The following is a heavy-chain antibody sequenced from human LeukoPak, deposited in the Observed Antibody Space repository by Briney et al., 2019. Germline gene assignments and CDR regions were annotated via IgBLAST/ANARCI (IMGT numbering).Heavy chain of an antibody. D-gene: IGHD4-17*01. J-gene: IGHJ5*02. CDR1: GFTFDDYA. CDR2: ISWNSGSI. CDR3: AKSPYGDYESNWFDP. V-gene: IGHV3-9*01. Sequence: PGRSLRLSCAASGFTFDDYAMHWVRQAPGKGLEWVSGISWNSGSIGYADSVKGRFTISRDNAKNSLYLQMNSLRAEDTALYYCAKSPYGDYESNWFDPWGQGTLVTVSS.